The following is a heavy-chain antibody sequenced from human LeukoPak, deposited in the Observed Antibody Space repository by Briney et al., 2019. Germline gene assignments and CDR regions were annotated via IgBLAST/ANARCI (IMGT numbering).Heavy chain of an antibody. J-gene: IGHJ4*02. Sequence: ASVKVSCKASGGTFSSYAISWVRQAPGQGHEWMGGIIPIFGTANYAQKFQGRVTITADESTSTAYMELSSLRSEDTAVYYCARGLTYYYGSGSSSFDYWGQGTLVTVSS. CDR1: GGTFSSYA. V-gene: IGHV1-69*01. D-gene: IGHD3-10*01. CDR3: ARGLTYYYGSGSSSFDY. CDR2: IIPIFGTA.